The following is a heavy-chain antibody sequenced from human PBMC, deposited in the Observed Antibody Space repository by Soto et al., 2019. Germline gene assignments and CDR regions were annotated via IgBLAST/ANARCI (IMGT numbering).Heavy chain of an antibody. V-gene: IGHV4-34*01. CDR3: ARGRYYYDSSGYYKAFDI. J-gene: IGHJ3*02. Sequence: PSETLSLTCSVSGDSISSYYWSWIRQPPGKGLEWIGEINHSGSTNYNPSLKSRVTISVDTSKNQFSLKLSSVTAADTAVYYCARGRYYYDSSGYYKAFDIWGQGTMVTVSS. D-gene: IGHD3-22*01. CDR2: INHSGST. CDR1: GDSISSYY.